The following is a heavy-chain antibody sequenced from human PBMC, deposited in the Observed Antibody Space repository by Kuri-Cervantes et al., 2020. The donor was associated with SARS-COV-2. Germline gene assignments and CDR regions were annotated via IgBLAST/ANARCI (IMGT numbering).Heavy chain of an antibody. D-gene: IGHD2-15*01. CDR3: ARGPSRGCSGGSCYWFYFDY. CDR1: GGSISSSSYY. J-gene: IGHJ4*02. Sequence: SETLSLTCTVSGGSISSSSYYWSWIRQPPGKGLEWIGYIYYSGSTNYNPSLKSRVTISVDTSKNQFSLKLSSVTAADTAVYYCARGPSRGCSGGSCYWFYFDYWGQGTLVTVSS. CDR2: IYYSGST. V-gene: IGHV4-61*01.